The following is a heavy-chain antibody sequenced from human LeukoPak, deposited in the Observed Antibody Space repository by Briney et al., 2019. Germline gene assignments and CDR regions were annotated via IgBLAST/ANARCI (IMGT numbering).Heavy chain of an antibody. D-gene: IGHD3-22*01. Sequence: SGTLSLTCAVSGGSISSSNWWSWVRQPPGKGLEWIGEIYHSGSTNYNPSLKSRVTISVDKSKNQFSLKLSSVTAADTAVYYCARVGYDSSGYFAFDYWGQGTLVTVSS. J-gene: IGHJ4*02. CDR2: IYHSGST. CDR1: GGSISSSNW. V-gene: IGHV4-4*02. CDR3: ARVGYDSSGYFAFDY.